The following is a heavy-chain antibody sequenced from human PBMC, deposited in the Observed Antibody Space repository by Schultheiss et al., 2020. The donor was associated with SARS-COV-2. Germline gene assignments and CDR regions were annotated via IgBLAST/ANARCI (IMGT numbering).Heavy chain of an antibody. Sequence: SETLSLTCAVSGGSISSGDYYWSWIRQPPGKGLEWIGSIYYSGSTNYNPSLKSRVTISVDTSKNQFSLKLNSVTAADTAVYYCAIVVVPATIGVAFDIWGQGTMVTVSS. CDR3: AIVVVPATIGVAFDI. CDR1: GGSISSGDYY. D-gene: IGHD2-2*01. CDR2: IYYSGST. J-gene: IGHJ3*02. V-gene: IGHV4-39*07.